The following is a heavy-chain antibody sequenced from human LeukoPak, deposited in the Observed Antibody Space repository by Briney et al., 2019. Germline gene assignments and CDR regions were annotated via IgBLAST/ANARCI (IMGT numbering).Heavy chain of an antibody. CDR2: ISWNSGSI. V-gene: IGHV3-9*03. Sequence: GGSLRLSCAASGFTFDDYAMHWVRQAPGKGLEWVSGISWNSGSIGYADSVKGRFTISRDNAKNSLYLQMNSLRAEDMALYYCAKGQSGWRGGFDPWGQGTLVTVSS. D-gene: IGHD6-19*01. CDR3: AKGQSGWRGGFDP. J-gene: IGHJ5*02. CDR1: GFTFDDYA.